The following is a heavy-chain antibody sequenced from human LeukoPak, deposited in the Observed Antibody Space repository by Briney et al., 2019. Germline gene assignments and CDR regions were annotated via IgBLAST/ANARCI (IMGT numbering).Heavy chain of an antibody. CDR2: INPSGGDT. D-gene: IGHD1-14*01. CDR1: GYTFTSYY. V-gene: IGHV1-46*01. Sequence: ASVKVSCKASGYTFTSYYMHWVRQAPGQGLEWMGIINPSGGDTSYAQKVQGGLTMTRDTSTNTVYMELTSLRSEDTAVYYCAREVMDNLRFDYWGQGILVTVSS. J-gene: IGHJ4*02. CDR3: AREVMDNLRFDY.